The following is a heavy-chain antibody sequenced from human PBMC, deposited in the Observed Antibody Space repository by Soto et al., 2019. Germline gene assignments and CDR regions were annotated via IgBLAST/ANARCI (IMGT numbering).Heavy chain of an antibody. J-gene: IGHJ4*02. V-gene: IGHV4-30-2*01. CDR3: ARGMTTVTTIDY. CDR1: GGSISSGGYS. D-gene: IGHD4-4*01. CDR2: IYHSGST. Sequence: QLQLQESGSGLVKPSQTLSLTCAVSGGSISSGGYSWSWIRQPPGKGLEWIGYIYHSGSTYYNPSLKSRVTISVDRSKNQFSLKLGSVTAADTAVYCFARGMTTVTTIDYWGQGTLVTVSS.